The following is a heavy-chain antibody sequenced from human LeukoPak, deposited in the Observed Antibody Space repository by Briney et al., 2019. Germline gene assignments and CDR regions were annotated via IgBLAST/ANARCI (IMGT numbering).Heavy chain of an antibody. J-gene: IGHJ4*02. CDR2: ISSSGSTI. Sequence: GGSLRLSCAASGFTFSSYEMNWDRQAPGKGLEWVSYISSSGSTIYYADSVKGRFTISRDNAKNSLYLQMNSLRAEDTAVYYCARDYGYCSGGSCYTSFDYWGQGTLVTVSS. CDR1: GFTFSSYE. V-gene: IGHV3-48*03. CDR3: ARDYGYCSGGSCYTSFDY. D-gene: IGHD2-15*01.